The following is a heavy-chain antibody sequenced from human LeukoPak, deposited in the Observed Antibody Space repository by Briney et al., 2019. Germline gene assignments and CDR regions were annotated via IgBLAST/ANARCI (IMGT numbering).Heavy chain of an antibody. V-gene: IGHV3-23*01. Sequence: GESLRLSCAASGFTLSTYALSWVRQAPGKGLEWVSGMSSNGGYIYYADSVKGRFTISRDNADNTLYLQMNSLRAEDTALYYCAKMGTRRKVGSYFHYWGQGTPVTVSS. J-gene: IGHJ4*02. CDR2: MSSNGGYI. CDR3: AKMGTRRKVGSYFHY. D-gene: IGHD1-26*01. CDR1: GFTLSTYA.